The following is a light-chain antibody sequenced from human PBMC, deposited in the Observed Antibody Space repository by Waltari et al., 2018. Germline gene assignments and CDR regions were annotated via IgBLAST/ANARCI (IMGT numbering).Light chain of an antibody. J-gene: IGKJ1*01. CDR1: QNIFRT. Sequence: IVLTQSPGTLSLSPGERATLSCRASQNIFRTLAWYQQKPGQAPRLLIYGASSRATGIPDRSSGSGSGTDFSLTISGLDPEDFAVYYCQHYVRLPVTFGQGTKVEMK. V-gene: IGKV3-20*01. CDR2: GAS. CDR3: QHYVRLPVT.